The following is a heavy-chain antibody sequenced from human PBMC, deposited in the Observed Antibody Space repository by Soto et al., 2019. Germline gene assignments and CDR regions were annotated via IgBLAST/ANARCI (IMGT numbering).Heavy chain of an antibody. V-gene: IGHV3-30-3*01. Sequence: QVQLVESGGGVVKPGRSLRLSCAASGFTFSSYAMHWVRQAPGKGLEWVAVISYDGSNKYYADSVKGRFTFSRDNSKNTLYLQMNSLRAEDTAVYYCARVPSSSGRAHFDYWGQGTLVTVSS. J-gene: IGHJ4*02. CDR2: ISYDGSNK. CDR1: GFTFSSYA. CDR3: ARVPSSSGRAHFDY. D-gene: IGHD2-15*01.